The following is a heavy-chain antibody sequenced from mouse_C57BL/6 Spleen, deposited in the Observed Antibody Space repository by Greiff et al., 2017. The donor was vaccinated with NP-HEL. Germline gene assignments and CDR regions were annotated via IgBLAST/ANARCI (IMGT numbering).Heavy chain of an antibody. D-gene: IGHD1-1*01. CDR1: GYTFTSYT. CDR3: ARPPNYYGSSYGDAMDY. J-gene: IGHJ4*01. V-gene: IGHV1-4*01. Sequence: VQLKESGAELARPGASVKMSCKASGYTFTSYTMHWVKQRPGQGLEWIGYINPSSGYTKYNQKFKGKATLTADKSSSTAYMQLSSLTSEDSAVYYCARPPNYYGSSYGDAMDYWGQGTSVTVSS. CDR2: INPSSGYT.